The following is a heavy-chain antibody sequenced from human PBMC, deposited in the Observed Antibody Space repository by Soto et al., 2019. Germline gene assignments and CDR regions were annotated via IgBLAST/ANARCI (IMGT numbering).Heavy chain of an antibody. D-gene: IGHD2-15*01. CDR3: ASEDCRNTNCLKVFDY. V-gene: IGHV1-2*02. J-gene: IGHJ4*02. CDR2: INPESGNP. Sequence: QVQMVQSGAEVKKPGDSVKVSCKASGYTFTDYYMHWVRQAPGQGFEWVGGINPESGNPKYVPKFQGRVTVTRYTSTSTAYMDLNRLTSDDTAVYYCASEDCRNTNCLKVFDYWGQGTLVTVSS. CDR1: GYTFTDYY.